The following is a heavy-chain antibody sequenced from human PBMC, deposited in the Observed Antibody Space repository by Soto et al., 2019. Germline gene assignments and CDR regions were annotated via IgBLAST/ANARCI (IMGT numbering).Heavy chain of an antibody. V-gene: IGHV4-31*03. CDR3: ARDQLRRKELIYYGMDV. D-gene: IGHD1-1*01. Sequence: KPSETLSLTCTVSGGSISSGGYYWSWIRQHPGKGLEWIGYIYYSGSTYYNPSLKSRVTISVDTSKNQFSLKLSSVTAADTAVYYCARDQLRRKELIYYGMDVWGQGTTVTVSS. CDR1: GGSISSGGYY. J-gene: IGHJ6*02. CDR2: IYYSGST.